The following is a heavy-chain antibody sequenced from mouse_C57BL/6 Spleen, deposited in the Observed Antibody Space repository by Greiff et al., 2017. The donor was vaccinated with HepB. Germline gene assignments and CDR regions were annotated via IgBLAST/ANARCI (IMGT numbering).Heavy chain of an antibody. CDR3: ARGKLTGYFDV. D-gene: IGHD4-1*01. Sequence: EVKLQESGPGLVKPSQSLSLTCSVTGYSITSGYYWNWIRQFPGNKLEWMGYISYDGSNNYNPSLKNRISITRDTSKNQFFLKLNSVTTEDTATYYCARGKLTGYFDVWGTGTTVTVSS. V-gene: IGHV3-6*01. CDR1: GYSITSGYY. J-gene: IGHJ1*03. CDR2: ISYDGSN.